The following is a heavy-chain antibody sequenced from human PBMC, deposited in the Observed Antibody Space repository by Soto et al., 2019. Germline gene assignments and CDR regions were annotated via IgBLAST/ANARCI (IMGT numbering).Heavy chain of an antibody. J-gene: IGHJ4*02. CDR2: ITPLFATS. Sequence: SVKVSCKTSGGTFSSYAFSWVRQAPGQGLEWMGRITPLFATSEYSQKFQDRVKITADRSTRPAYMELSSRRSEDTAVYYCAREVRFLERFEQSDYVDYWGQGTPVTVSS. D-gene: IGHD3-3*01. CDR3: AREVRFLERFEQSDYVDY. CDR1: GGTFSSYA. V-gene: IGHV1-69*06.